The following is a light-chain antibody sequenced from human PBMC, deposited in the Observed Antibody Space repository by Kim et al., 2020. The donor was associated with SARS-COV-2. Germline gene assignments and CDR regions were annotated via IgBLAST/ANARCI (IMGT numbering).Light chain of an antibody. J-gene: IGLJ1*01. Sequence: VSSSCTGRSTNIGAGYDVHGYQQLPGTAPKVRIYGNTNRPSGVPDRFSGSTSGTSASLAITGFQAEDEADYYCQSWDSSLSSYVFGSGTKVTVL. V-gene: IGLV1-40*01. CDR2: GNT. CDR3: QSWDSSLSSYV. CDR1: STNIGAGYD.